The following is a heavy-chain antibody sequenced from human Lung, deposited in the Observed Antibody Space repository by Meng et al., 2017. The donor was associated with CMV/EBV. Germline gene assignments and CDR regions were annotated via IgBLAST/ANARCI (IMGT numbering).Heavy chain of an antibody. CDR3: ARVKSSDFWSGYLDY. Sequence: GGSLRLXXAASGFTFSDYLMSWIRQAPGKGLEWISYISTGGGTIYFADSVKGRFTFSRDNAKNSVYLQINSLRAEDTAVYYCARVKSSDFWSGYLDYSGQGSLVTVSS. CDR1: GFTFSDYL. CDR2: ISTGGGTI. V-gene: IGHV3-11*04. J-gene: IGHJ4*03. D-gene: IGHD3-3*01.